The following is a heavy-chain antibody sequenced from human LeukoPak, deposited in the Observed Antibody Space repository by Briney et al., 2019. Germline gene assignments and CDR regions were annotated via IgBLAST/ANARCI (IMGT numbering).Heavy chain of an antibody. V-gene: IGHV4-39*01. CDR1: GGSISSSSYY. CDR2: IYYSGST. J-gene: IGHJ4*02. CDR3: ARRAMVRGGTYFDY. D-gene: IGHD3-10*01. Sequence: SETLSLTCTVSGGSISSSSYYWAWIRQPPGKGLEWIGSIYYSGSTYYNPSLKSRVTISVDTSKNQFSLKLSSVTAADTAVYYCARRAMVRGGTYFDYWGQETLVPVSS.